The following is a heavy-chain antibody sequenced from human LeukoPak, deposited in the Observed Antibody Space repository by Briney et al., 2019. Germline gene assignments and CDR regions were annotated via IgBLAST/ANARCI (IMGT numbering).Heavy chain of an antibody. CDR2: IYYRGNT. CDR3: AGDSPPQHASSSAGFDY. Sequence: PSETLSLTCTVSGGSIRSYYWSWVRQPPGKGMEWIGYIYYRGNTNYNPSLKSRVTISIDTSKNQFSLKLSSVTAADTAVYYCAGDSPPQHASSSAGFDYWGQGALVTVSS. D-gene: IGHD6-6*01. J-gene: IGHJ4*02. V-gene: IGHV4-59*01. CDR1: GGSIRSYY.